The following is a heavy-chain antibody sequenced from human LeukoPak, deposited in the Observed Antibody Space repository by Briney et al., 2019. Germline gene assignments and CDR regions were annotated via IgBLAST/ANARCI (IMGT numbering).Heavy chain of an antibody. V-gene: IGHV4-34*01. CDR1: GGSISSYY. D-gene: IGHD3-10*01. CDR3: ARRSYNSPLRY. Sequence: SETLSLTCTVSGGSISSYYWSWIRQPPGKGLEWIGEINHSGSTNYNPSLKSRVTISVDTSKNQFSLNLSSVTAADTAVYYCARRSYNSPLRYWGQGTLVTVSS. CDR2: INHSGST. J-gene: IGHJ4*02.